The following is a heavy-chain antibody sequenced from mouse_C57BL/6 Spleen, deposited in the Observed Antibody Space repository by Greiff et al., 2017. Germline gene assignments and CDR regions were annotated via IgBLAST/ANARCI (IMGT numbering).Heavy chain of an antibody. V-gene: IGHV1-81*01. J-gene: IGHJ2*01. CDR1: GYTFTSYG. CDR3: ARSGSTMVTTDFDY. CDR2: IYPRSGNT. Sequence: VQLQQSGAELARPGASVKLSCKASGYTFTSYGISWVKQRTGQGLEWIGEIYPRSGNTYYNEKFKGKATLTADKSSSTAYMELRSLTSEDSAVYFCARSGSTMVTTDFDYWGQGTTLTVSS. D-gene: IGHD2-2*01.